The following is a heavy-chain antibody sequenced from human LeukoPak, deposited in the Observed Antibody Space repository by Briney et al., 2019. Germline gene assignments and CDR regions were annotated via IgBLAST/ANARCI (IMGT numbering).Heavy chain of an antibody. V-gene: IGHV3-7*01. CDR1: GFIISSYW. J-gene: IGHJ4*02. D-gene: IGHD3-10*01. CDR3: ARVGDYGSGFDF. Sequence: PGGSLRLSCAASGFIISSYWMSWVRQAPGKGLEWVANIKQDGSEKYYVDSVKGRFTISRDNAKNSLFLQMNSLRAEDTAVYYCARVGDYGSGFDFWGQGTLVTVSS. CDR2: IKQDGSEK.